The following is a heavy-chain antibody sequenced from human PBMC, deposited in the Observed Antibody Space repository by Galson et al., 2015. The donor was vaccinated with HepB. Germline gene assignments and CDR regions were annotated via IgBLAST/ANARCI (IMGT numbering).Heavy chain of an antibody. J-gene: IGHJ4*02. CDR2: IYPGDSEA. V-gene: IGHV5-51*01. D-gene: IGHD6-6*01. CDR1: GYSFTSYW. Sequence: QSGAEVKKPGESLRISCKGSGYSFTSYWISWVRQMPGKGLEWMGVIYPGDSEARYTPPFQGQVTFSVDRSISTAYLQWSGLKASDTAMYYCARLIPARWGIDFWGQGALVSVSS. CDR3: ARLIPARWGIDF.